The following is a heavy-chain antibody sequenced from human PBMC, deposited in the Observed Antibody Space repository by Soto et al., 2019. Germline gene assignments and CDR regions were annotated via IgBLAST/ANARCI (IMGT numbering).Heavy chain of an antibody. CDR2: TYYRSKWYN. J-gene: IGHJ6*02. V-gene: IGHV6-1*01. Sequence: SQTLSLTCAISGDSVSSNSAAWNWIRQSPSRGLEWLGRTYYRSKWYNDYAVSVKSRITINPDTSKNQFSLQLNSVTPEDTAVYYCSRAVVAGTGHYYYYYGMDVWGQGTTVTVSS. CDR1: GDSVSSNSAA. CDR3: SRAVVAGTGHYYYYYGMDV. D-gene: IGHD6-19*01.